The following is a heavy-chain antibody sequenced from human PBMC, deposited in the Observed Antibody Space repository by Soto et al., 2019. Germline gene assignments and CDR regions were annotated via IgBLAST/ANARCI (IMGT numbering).Heavy chain of an antibody. V-gene: IGHV4-61*01. CDR1: GGSVSSGSYY. J-gene: IGHJ5*02. CDR2: IYYSGST. Sequence: QVQLQESGPGLVKPSETLSLTCTVSGGSVSSGSYYWSWIRQPPGKGLERIGYIYYSGSTNYNPSLKSRVTISVDTSKNKFSLKLSSVTAADTAVYYCARDNCSGGSCYSGHPNWFDPWGQGTLVTVSS. D-gene: IGHD2-15*01. CDR3: ARDNCSGGSCYSGHPNWFDP.